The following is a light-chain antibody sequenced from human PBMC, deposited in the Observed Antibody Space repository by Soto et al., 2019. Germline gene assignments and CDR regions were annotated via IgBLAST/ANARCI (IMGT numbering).Light chain of an antibody. CDR1: QDITSY. CDR2: TAS. J-gene: IGKJ5*01. Sequence: DIQLTQSPSFLSASVGDRVTITCRASQDITSYLAWYQQKPGKAPKLLIHTASTLQTGVPSRFSGSASGTEFTLTISSLQPEDFATYYCQQRKNYPITFGQGTRLEIK. CDR3: QQRKNYPIT. V-gene: IGKV1-9*01.